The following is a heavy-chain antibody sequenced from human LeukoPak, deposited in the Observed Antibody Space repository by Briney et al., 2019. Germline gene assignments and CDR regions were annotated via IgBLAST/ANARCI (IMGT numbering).Heavy chain of an antibody. CDR1: GFTFSSYS. CDR2: ISSSSSYI. J-gene: IGHJ3*02. Sequence: GGSLRLSCAASGFTFSSYSMKWVRQTPGKGLEWVSSISSSSSYIYYADSVKGRFTISRDNAKNSLYLQMNSLRAEDTAVYYCARDSRYSSSWFDAFDIWGQGTMVTVSS. D-gene: IGHD6-13*01. CDR3: ARDSRYSSSWFDAFDI. V-gene: IGHV3-21*01.